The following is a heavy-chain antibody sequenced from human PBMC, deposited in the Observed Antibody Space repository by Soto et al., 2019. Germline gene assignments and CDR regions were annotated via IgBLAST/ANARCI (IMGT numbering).Heavy chain of an antibody. J-gene: IGHJ4*01. Sequence: PETLSLTCTISGGSISGYYWSWIRQPPGKGLEWIGYVYYTGSTKYNPSLESRVAMSADTSKNQFSLKVTSVTAADTAVYYCAKDRRTNAAGYTLDCWGKGNLV. CDR2: VYYTGST. V-gene: IGHV4-59*01. D-gene: IGHD2-15*01. CDR1: GGSISGYY. CDR3: AKDRRTNAAGYTLDC.